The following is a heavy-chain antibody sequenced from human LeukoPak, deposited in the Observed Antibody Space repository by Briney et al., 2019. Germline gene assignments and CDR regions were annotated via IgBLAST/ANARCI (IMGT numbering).Heavy chain of an antibody. J-gene: IGHJ4*02. Sequence: TAGGSLRLSCAASGFTFSDYYMSWIRQAPGKGLEWVSYISSSGSTIYYADSVKGRFTISRDNAKNSLYLQMNSLRAEDTAVYYCARSRLRAGSGAAYWGQGTLVTVSS. CDR1: GFTFSDYY. CDR3: ARSRLRAGSGAAY. V-gene: IGHV3-11*01. D-gene: IGHD6-19*01. CDR2: ISSSGSTI.